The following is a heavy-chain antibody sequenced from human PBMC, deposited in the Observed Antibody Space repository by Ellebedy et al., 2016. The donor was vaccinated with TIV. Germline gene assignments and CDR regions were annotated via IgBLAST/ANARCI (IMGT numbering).Heavy chain of an antibody. CDR1: GSSLSSGNYY. Sequence: MPGGSLRLSCSVSGSSLSSGNYYWRWIRQAPGKGLEWIGHVHHTGGTNYNPSLKSRVTISVDTSKNQLSLRLSSVTAADTAVYYCARDGAGRWDYWGPGTLVTVSS. CDR2: VHHTGGT. J-gene: IGHJ4*02. D-gene: IGHD4-23*01. CDR3: ARDGAGRWDY. V-gene: IGHV4-61*01.